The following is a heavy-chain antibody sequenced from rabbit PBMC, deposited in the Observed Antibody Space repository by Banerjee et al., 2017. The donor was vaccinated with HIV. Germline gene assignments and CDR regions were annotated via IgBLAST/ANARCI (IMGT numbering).Heavy chain of an antibody. CDR3: ARAGQYVISSGYYNYGMDL. D-gene: IGHD1-1*01. J-gene: IGHJ6*01. CDR1: GFSFNNNYV. CDR2: IITSSGST. V-gene: IGHV1S43*01. Sequence: QEQLVESGGGLVKPEGSLTLTCKASGFSFNNNYVMCWVRQAPGKGLEVVACIITSSGSTWYASWVNGRFTISKSTSLNTVDLKMTSLTAADTATYFCARAGQYVISSGYYNYGMDLWGQGTLVTVS.